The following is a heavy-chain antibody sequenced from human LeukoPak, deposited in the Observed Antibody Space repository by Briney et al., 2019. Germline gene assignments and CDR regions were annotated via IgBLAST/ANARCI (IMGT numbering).Heavy chain of an antibody. CDR2: ISYDGSNK. D-gene: IGHD4-23*01. V-gene: IGHV3-30*18. J-gene: IGHJ4*02. CDR3: AKGLRWFDY. Sequence: GRSLRLSCAASGFTFGSYGMHWVRQAPGKGLEWVAVISYDGSNKYYADSVKGRFTISGDNSKNTLYLQMNSLRAEDTAVYYCAKGLRWFDYWGQGTLVTVSS. CDR1: GFTFGSYG.